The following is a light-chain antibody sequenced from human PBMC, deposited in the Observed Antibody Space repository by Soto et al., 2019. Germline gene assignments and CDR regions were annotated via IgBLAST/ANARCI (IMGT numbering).Light chain of an antibody. Sequence: EFVLTQSPGTLSLSPVERAILSCTASQTVRNNYLAWYQQKPGQAPRLLIYDASSRATGIPDRFSGGGSGTDFTLTISRLEPEDFAVYYCQQFSSYPLTFGGGTKVDIK. V-gene: IGKV3-20*01. CDR3: QQFSSYPLT. CDR2: DAS. J-gene: IGKJ4*01. CDR1: QTVRNNY.